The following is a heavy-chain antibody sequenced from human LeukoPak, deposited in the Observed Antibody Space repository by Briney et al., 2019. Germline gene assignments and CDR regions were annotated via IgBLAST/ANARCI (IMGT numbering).Heavy chain of an antibody. CDR1: GYTFTSYG. J-gene: IGHJ6*03. CDR3: ARLYVSLYANYYYYYMDV. CDR2: ISAYNGNT. V-gene: IGHV1-18*01. D-gene: IGHD3-16*01. Sequence: ASVKVSCKASGYTFTSYGISGVRQAPGQELEWMGWISAYNGNTNYAQKLQGRVTMTTDTSTSTAYMELRSLRSDDTAVYYCARLYVSLYANYYYYYMDVWGKGTTVTISS.